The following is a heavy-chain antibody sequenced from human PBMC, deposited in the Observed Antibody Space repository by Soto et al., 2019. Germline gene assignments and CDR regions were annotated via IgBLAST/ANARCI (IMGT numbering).Heavy chain of an antibody. Sequence: EGTRRLSWAAAGCTFSSFVMNWVRQAPGKGLEWLSTVRPGGDVSHYTDSVKGRFTISRDNSRRTLHLQMDSLRAEDAAVYFCVRRAITATTNWGAFDVWGQGTVFTVSS. CDR1: GCTFSSFV. J-gene: IGHJ3*01. D-gene: IGHD1-20*01. CDR2: VRPGGDVS. CDR3: VRRAITATTNWGAFDV. V-gene: IGHV3-23*01.